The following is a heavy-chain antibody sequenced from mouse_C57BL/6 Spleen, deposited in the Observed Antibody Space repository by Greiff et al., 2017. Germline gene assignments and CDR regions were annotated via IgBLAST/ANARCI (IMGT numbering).Heavy chain of an antibody. Sequence: VKLMESGAELVKPGASVKLSCKASGYTFTEYTIHWVKQRSGQGLEWIGWFYPGSGSIKYNEKFKDKATLTAYKSSSTAYMEHRRLTSEDSAVYFCERHECQEYYYGSSHWYFDFWGTGTTVTVSS. CDR1: GYTFTEYT. CDR2: FYPGSGSI. D-gene: IGHD1-1*01. V-gene: IGHV1-62-2*01. J-gene: IGHJ1*03. CDR3: ERHECQEYYYGSSHWYFDF.